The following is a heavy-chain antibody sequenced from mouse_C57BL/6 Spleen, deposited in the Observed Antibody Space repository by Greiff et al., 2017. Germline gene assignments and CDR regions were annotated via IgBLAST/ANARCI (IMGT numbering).Heavy chain of an antibody. CDR3: ARGDGNYFFAY. CDR2: IDPSDSET. CDR1: GYTFTSYW. J-gene: IGHJ3*01. D-gene: IGHD2-1*01. Sequence: QVQLKQPGAELVRPGSSVKLSCKASGYTFTSYWMHWVKQRPIQGLEWIGNIDPSDSETHYNQKFKDKATLTVDKSSSTAYMQLSSLTSEDSAVYYCARGDGNYFFAYWGQGTLVTVSA. V-gene: IGHV1-52*01.